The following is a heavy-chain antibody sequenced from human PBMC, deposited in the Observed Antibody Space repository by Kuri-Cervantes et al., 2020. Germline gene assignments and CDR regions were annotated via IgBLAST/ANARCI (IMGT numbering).Heavy chain of an antibody. CDR1: GHTFTSYG. CDR3: ASGYGSGSYHYYGMDV. V-gene: IGHV1-18*01. CDR2: ISAYNGNT. Sequence: ASVKVSCKASGHTFTSYGISWVRQAPGQGLEWMGWISAYNGNTNYAQKLQGRVTMTTDTSTSTAYMELRSLRSDDTAVYYCASGYGSGSYHYYGMDVWGQGTTVTVSS. J-gene: IGHJ6*02. D-gene: IGHD3-10*01.